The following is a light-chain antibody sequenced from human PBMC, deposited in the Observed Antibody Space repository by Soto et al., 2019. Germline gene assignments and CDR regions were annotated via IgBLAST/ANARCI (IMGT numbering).Light chain of an antibody. CDR2: GSS. CDR3: KQYGSXPRT. Sequence: IVLTQSPGTLSLSPGERATLSCRAIQTVSSSSLDWYQQKPGQAPRLLIFGSSTRAAGFPDRFSGSGYGTDFTLTISRLEPEDFAVYYCKQYGSXPRTCGQGTKV. CDR1: QTVSSSS. J-gene: IGKJ1*01. V-gene: IGKV3-20*01.